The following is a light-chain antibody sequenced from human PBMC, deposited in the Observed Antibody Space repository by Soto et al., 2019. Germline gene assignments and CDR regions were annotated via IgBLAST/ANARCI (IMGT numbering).Light chain of an antibody. CDR1: DIESKN. CDR3: QVWDSNTYV. Sequence: SYELTQPLSVSVVLGQTASIYCGGSDIESKNVHWYQQKPGQAPVLIMFRDSNRPSGISERFSGSNLGNMATLTINRVQVGDEADYYCQVWDSNTYVFGRGTKLTVL. J-gene: IGLJ1*01. V-gene: IGLV3-9*01. CDR2: RDS.